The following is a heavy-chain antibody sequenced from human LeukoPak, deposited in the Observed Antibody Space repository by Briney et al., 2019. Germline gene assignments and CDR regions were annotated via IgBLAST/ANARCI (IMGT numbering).Heavy chain of an antibody. J-gene: IGHJ4*02. D-gene: IGHD3-10*01. Sequence: GKSLRLSCAASGFTFSSYSMNWVRQAPGKGREWVSYISSSSSTIYYAHSVKGRFTISRDNSKNSLYLQMNSLRAEDMAVYYCARDPGGEEDYGSASQVGGDDYWGQGILVTVAS. CDR3: ARDPGGEEDYGSASQVGGDDY. CDR2: ISSSSSTI. V-gene: IGHV3-48*04. CDR1: GFTFSSYS.